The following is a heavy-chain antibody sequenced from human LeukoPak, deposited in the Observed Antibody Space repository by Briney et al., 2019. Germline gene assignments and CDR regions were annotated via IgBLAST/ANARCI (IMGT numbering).Heavy chain of an antibody. D-gene: IGHD6-13*01. CDR3: ARGVSAASFVFDI. CDR2: IYYTGST. CDR1: GGSISSYY. Sequence: SSETLSLTCTVSGGSISSYYWSWIRQPPGKGLEWIGYIYYTGSTNYNPSLKSRVTISVDRSKNQFSLKLSSVTAADTAVYYCARGVSAASFVFDIWGQGTMVSVSS. J-gene: IGHJ3*02. V-gene: IGHV4-59*01.